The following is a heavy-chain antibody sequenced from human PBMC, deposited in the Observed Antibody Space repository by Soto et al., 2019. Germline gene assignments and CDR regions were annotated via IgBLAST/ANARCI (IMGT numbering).Heavy chain of an antibody. D-gene: IGHD2-15*01. Sequence: EVQLVESGGGLVQPGGSLRLSCAASGFTFSSYSMNWVRQAPGKGLEWVSYISSSSSTIYYADSVQGRFTISRDNATNSLYLQMNSLRAEDTAVYYCARDQGGWYNWFDPWGQGTLVTVSS. CDR3: ARDQGGWYNWFDP. CDR1: GFTFSSYS. V-gene: IGHV3-48*01. CDR2: ISSSSSTI. J-gene: IGHJ5*02.